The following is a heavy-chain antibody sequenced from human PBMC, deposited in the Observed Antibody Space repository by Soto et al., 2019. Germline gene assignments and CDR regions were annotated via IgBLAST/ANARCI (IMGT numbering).Heavy chain of an antibody. J-gene: IGHJ4*02. Sequence: VQLVESGGGVVQPGRSLRLSCAASGFTFSSYGMHWVRQAPGKGLEWVAVISYDGSNKNSADSVKGRCTISRDNYKNTLYLQMNSLGAEHTAVFSGAPWFGACDYWGEGALVTVSS. CDR1: GFTFSSYG. CDR3: APWFGACDY. D-gene: IGHD3-10*01. CDR2: ISYDGSNK. V-gene: IGHV3-30*03.